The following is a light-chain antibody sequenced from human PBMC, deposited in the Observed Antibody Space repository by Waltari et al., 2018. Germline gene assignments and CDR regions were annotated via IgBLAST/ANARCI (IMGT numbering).Light chain of an antibody. Sequence: EIVMTQSPATLSMSPGERATLSCRASQSVGSNLAWYQQKPGPAPRLVIDGASTRATGIPAGFSGSGSGTEFTLTISSLQSEDFAVYFCQQYNNWPRTFGQGTKVEIK. CDR2: GAS. CDR1: QSVGSN. V-gene: IGKV3-15*01. J-gene: IGKJ1*01. CDR3: QQYNNWPRT.